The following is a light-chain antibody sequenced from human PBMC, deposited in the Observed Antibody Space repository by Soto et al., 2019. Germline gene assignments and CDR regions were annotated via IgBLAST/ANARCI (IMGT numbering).Light chain of an antibody. CDR3: QQRSNWPPY. CDR2: GAS. J-gene: IGKJ5*01. Sequence: EIVLTQSPGTLSLSPGEGATLSCRASQSVSSSYIAWYQQRPGQTPSLLIYGASTRATGIPARFSGSGSGTDFTLTISSLEPEDFAVYYCQQRSNWPPYFGQGTRLEVK. CDR1: QSVSSSY. V-gene: IGKV3D-20*02.